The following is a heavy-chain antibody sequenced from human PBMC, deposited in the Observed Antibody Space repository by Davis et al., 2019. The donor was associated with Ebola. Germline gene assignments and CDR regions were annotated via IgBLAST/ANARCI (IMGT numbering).Heavy chain of an antibody. CDR3: ATCGFCISSSGIDY. CDR1: GFTFSNYA. D-gene: IGHD6-19*01. J-gene: IGHJ4*02. CDR2: TSKGGRNT. Sequence: GESLKISCVASGFTFSNYAASWVRLPPGKGLEWVSVTSKGGRNTYYGDSVKGRFTISRDNSKNTLYLQMNSLSADDTAVYYCATCGFCISSSGIDYRGQGTLVTVSS. V-gene: IGHV3-23*03.